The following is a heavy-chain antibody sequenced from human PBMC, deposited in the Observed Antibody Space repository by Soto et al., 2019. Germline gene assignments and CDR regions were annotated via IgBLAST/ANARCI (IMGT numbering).Heavy chain of an antibody. CDR3: ARVWGLDYIDS. J-gene: IGHJ4*02. CDR1: GASIRSSY. CDR2: IYHSGST. D-gene: IGHD7-27*01. V-gene: IGHV4-59*01. Sequence: SGTLALTCTVSGASIRSSYGSWIRRPPGKGLEWIGYIYHSGSTKYNPSLKSRVTISVDTSKNQFSVKLSSVTAADPAVYYCARVWGLDYIDSWGQGTRVPVSS.